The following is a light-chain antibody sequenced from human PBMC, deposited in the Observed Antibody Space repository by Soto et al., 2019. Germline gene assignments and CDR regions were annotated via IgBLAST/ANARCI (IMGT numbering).Light chain of an antibody. V-gene: IGKV3-15*01. CDR1: QSVGIN. CDR2: GIS. Sequence: EMVMTQSPATLSVSPGERATLSCRASQSVGINLAWHQQHPGQPPRLLIYGISTRATGIPARFSGSGSGTEFSLTISSLQSEDFAVYYCQQYSKWPITFGQGTRLEIK. CDR3: QQYSKWPIT. J-gene: IGKJ5*01.